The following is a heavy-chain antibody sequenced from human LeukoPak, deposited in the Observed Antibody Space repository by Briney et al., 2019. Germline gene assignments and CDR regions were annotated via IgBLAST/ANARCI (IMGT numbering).Heavy chain of an antibody. J-gene: IGHJ3*02. Sequence: GGSLRLSCAASGFTFSNAWMSWVRQAPGKGLEWVSYISSSGSTIYYADSVKGRFTISRDNAKNSLYLQMNSLRAEDTAVYYCASHYDYPRFAFDIWGQGTMVTVSS. V-gene: IGHV3-11*04. CDR1: GFTFSNAW. CDR2: ISSSGSTI. CDR3: ASHYDYPRFAFDI. D-gene: IGHD3-16*01.